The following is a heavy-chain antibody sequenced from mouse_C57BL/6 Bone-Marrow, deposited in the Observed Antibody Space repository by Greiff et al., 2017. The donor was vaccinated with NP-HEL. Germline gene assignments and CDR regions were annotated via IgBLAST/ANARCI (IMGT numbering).Heavy chain of an antibody. D-gene: IGHD1-1*01. J-gene: IGHJ4*01. CDR1: GYTFTSYW. V-gene: IGHV1-55*01. CDR2: IYPGSGST. CDR3: ARCMYYYGSYYAMDY. Sequence: QVQLQQPGAELVKPGASVKMSCKASGYTFTSYWITWVKQRPGQGLEWIGDIYPGSGSTNYNEKFKSKATLTVDTSSSTAYMQLSSLTSEDSAVYYCARCMYYYGSYYAMDYWGQGTSVTVSS.